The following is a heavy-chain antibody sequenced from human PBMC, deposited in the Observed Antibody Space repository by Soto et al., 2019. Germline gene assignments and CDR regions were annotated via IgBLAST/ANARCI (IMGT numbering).Heavy chain of an antibody. CDR3: ARTGRFLEWLSTFDY. CDR1: GYTFSDYG. D-gene: IGHD3-3*01. CDR2: ISAYNGDT. V-gene: IGHV1-18*01. J-gene: IGHJ4*02. Sequence: QVQLVQYGAEVAKPEASVKVSCKSSGYTFSDYGISWVRQAPGQGLEWMGWISAYNGDTNYAHKFQGRVTMTTDTSTSTAYLELRSLRSDDTAVYYCARTGRFLEWLSTFDYWGQGNLVTVSS.